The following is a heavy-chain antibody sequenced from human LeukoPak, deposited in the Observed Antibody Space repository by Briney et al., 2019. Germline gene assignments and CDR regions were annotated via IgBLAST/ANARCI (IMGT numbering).Heavy chain of an antibody. J-gene: IGHJ3*02. CDR2: IYHSGNT. D-gene: IGHD2-2*01. Sequence: SETLSLTCTVSGYSISSGYYWAWIRQPPGKGLQWIGNIYHSGNTYYNPSLKSRVSISVDTSKNQSSLRLTSVTAADTAVYYCARDSLHYQHAFDIWGQGTMVTVSS. V-gene: IGHV4-38-2*02. CDR3: ARDSLHYQHAFDI. CDR1: GYSISSGYY.